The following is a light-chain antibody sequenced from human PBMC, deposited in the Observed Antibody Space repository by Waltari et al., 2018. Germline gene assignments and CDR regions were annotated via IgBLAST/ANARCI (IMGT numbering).Light chain of an antibody. J-gene: IGKJ1*01. CDR1: QSISNN. CDR2: AAS. V-gene: IGKV1-39*01. CDR3: QQSYNNPRT. Sequence: CRASQSISNNLNWYQQKPGKAPRVLIYAASSLQTGVPSRFSGSGSGTDFTLTISSLQPEDFATYYCQQSYNNPRTFGQGTKVEI.